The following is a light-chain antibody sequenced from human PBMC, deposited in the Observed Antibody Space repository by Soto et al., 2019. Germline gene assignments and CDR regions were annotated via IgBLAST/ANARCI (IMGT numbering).Light chain of an antibody. V-gene: IGKV4-1*01. CDR3: QQYYSIPLN. CDR1: QSMFYSVNNENY. J-gene: IGKJ4*01. Sequence: IVMTQSPDSLAVSLGERATINCNSSQSMFYSVNNENYLAWYQQKPGQPPQLLIYWASTRESGVPDRFSGSGSGTDFTLTISSLQAEDVAVYYCQQYYSIPLNFGGGTKVDIK. CDR2: WAS.